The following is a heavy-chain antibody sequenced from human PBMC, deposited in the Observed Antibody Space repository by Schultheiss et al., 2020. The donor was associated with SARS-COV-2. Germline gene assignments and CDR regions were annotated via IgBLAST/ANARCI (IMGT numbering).Heavy chain of an antibody. Sequence: SVKVSCKASGGTFSSYTISWVRQAPGQGLEWMGWINPNSGGTNYAQKFQGRVTITADKSTSTAYMELSSLRSEDTAVYYCASPREQELSRDAFDIWGQGTMVTVSS. CDR1: GGTFSSYT. CDR3: ASPREQELSRDAFDI. V-gene: IGHV1-69*02. J-gene: IGHJ3*02. D-gene: IGHD3-16*02. CDR2: INPNSGGT.